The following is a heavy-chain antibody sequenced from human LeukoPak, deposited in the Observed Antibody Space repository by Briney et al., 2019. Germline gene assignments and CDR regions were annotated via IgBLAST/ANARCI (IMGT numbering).Heavy chain of an antibody. Sequence: ASVKVSCKASGYTFTSYGINWVRQATGQGLEWMGWMNPNSGNTGYAQKFQGRVTMTRNTSISTAYMELSSLRSEDTAVYYCARGKYSSSWYVFYRFSEFDYWGQGTLVTVSS. CDR3: ARGKYSSSWYVFYRFSEFDY. D-gene: IGHD6-13*01. J-gene: IGHJ4*02. CDR2: MNPNSGNT. V-gene: IGHV1-8*02. CDR1: GYTFTSYG.